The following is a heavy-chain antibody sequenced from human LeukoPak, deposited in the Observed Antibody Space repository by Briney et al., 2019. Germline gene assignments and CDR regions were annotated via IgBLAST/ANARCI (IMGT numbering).Heavy chain of an antibody. D-gene: IGHD6-19*01. CDR3: AKGSSSGWYRSPFDY. V-gene: IGHV3-23*01. CDR2: ISGSGVRT. Sequence: GGSLRLSCAASGFTFSSYGMNWVRQAPGKGLEWVSAISGSGVRTYYADSVKGRFTISRDNSKNTLYLQMNSLRAEDTAVYYCAKGSSSGWYRSPFDYWGQGTLVTVSS. J-gene: IGHJ4*02. CDR1: GFTFSSYG.